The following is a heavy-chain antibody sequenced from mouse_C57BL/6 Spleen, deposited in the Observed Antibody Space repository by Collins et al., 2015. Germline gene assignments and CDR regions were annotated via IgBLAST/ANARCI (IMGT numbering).Heavy chain of an antibody. CDR2: IYPGSGGT. J-gene: IGHJ2*01. V-gene: IGHV1-55*01. CDR1: GYTFTSYW. CDR3: ARRGYGNYPDY. D-gene: IGHD2-1*01. Sequence: QVQLQQPGAELVKPGASVKMSCKASGYTFTSYWITWVRQRPGQGLEWIGDIYPGSGGTNYNEKFKGKATLTVDTSSSTAYMQLSSLTSEDSAVYYCARRGYGNYPDYWGQGTTLTVSS.